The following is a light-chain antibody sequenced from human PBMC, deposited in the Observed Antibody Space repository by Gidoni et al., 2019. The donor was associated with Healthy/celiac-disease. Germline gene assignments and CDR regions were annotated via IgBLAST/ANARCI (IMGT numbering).Light chain of an antibody. CDR1: QSVSSSY. Sequence: EIVLTQSPGTLSLSPGERATLSCRDSQSVSSSYLAWYQQKPGQAPRLLIYGASSRATGIPDRFSGSGSGTDFTLTISRLEPEDFAVYYCQQYGSSPPLYTFGQXTKLEIK. CDR3: QQYGSSPPLYT. J-gene: IGKJ2*01. CDR2: GAS. V-gene: IGKV3-20*01.